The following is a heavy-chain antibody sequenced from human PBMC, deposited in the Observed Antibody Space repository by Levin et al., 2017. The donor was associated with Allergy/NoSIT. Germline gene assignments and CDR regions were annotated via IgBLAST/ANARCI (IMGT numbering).Heavy chain of an antibody. CDR3: AKLQYSSVYAGVDY. V-gene: IGHV3-23*01. J-gene: IGHJ4*02. CDR2: ISGSGEST. Sequence: GGSLRLSCAASGFTFSKYAMSWVRQAPGKGLEWVSVISGSGESTYYADSVKGRFTVSRDNSQNTLYLQMNSLRAEDTAVYYCAKLQYSSVYAGVDYWGQGTLVTVSS. CDR1: GFTFSKYA. D-gene: IGHD5-12*01.